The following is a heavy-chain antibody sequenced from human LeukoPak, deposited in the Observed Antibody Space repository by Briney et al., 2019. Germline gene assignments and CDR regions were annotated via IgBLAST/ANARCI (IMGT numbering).Heavy chain of an antibody. D-gene: IGHD2-15*01. CDR2: IYSGGST. J-gene: IGHJ4*02. CDR1: GFTVSSNY. CDR3: ARDRCSGGSCYSDY. Sequence: GGSLRLSCAASGFTVSSNYMSWVRQAPGKGLEWVSVIYSGGSTYYADSVEGRFTISRHNSKNTLYLQMNSLRAEDTAVYYCARDRCSGGSCYSDYWGQGTLVTVSS. V-gene: IGHV3-53*04.